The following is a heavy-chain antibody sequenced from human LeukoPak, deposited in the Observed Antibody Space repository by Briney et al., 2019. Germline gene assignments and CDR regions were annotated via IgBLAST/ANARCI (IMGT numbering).Heavy chain of an antibody. CDR1: GGTFSSYA. CDR2: IIPIFGTA. V-gene: IGHV1-69*05. D-gene: IGHD3-10*01. J-gene: IGHJ4*02. CDR3: ASDVDGMVRGGPPHFDY. Sequence: GASVKVSCKASGGTFSSYAISWVRQAPGQGLEWMGRIIPIFGTANYAQKFQGRVTITTDESTSTAYMELSSLRSEDTAVYYCASDVDGMVRGGPPHFDYWGQGTLVTVSS.